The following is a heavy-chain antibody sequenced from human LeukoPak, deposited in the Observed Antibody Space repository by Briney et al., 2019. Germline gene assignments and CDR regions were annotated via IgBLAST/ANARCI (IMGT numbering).Heavy chain of an antibody. Sequence: SVKVSCKVSGYTLTELSMHWVRQAPGQGLEWMGGIIPIFGTANYAQKFQGRVTITTDESTSTAYMELSSLRSEDTAVYYCASSGGCSSTSCYTFDWFDPWGQGTLVTVSS. D-gene: IGHD2-2*02. V-gene: IGHV1-69*05. CDR1: GYTLTELS. J-gene: IGHJ5*02. CDR2: IIPIFGTA. CDR3: ASSGGCSSTSCYTFDWFDP.